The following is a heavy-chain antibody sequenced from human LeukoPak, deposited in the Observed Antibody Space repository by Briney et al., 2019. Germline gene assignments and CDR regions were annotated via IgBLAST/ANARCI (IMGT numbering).Heavy chain of an antibody. CDR1: GGTFSSYA. J-gene: IGHJ3*02. CDR3: ARDGDHYDFWPHGLEPPASGAFDI. CDR2: IIPILGIA. V-gene: IGHV1-69*04. D-gene: IGHD3-3*01. Sequence: ASVKVSCKASGGTFSSYAISWVRQAPGQGLEWMGRIIPILGIANYAQKFQGRVTITADKSTSTAYMEPSSLRAEDTAVYYCARDGDHYDFWPHGLEPPASGAFDIWGQGTMVTVSS.